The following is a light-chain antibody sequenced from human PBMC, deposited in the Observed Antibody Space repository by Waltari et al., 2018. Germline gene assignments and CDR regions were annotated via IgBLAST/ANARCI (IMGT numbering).Light chain of an antibody. V-gene: IGKV3-20*01. J-gene: IGKJ4*01. Sequence: IVLTQSPDTLSLSPGERATLPCRASQSVTSISLAWYQQKPGQAPRLLTYSTSSRATDFSDRFSGSGSGTDFTLTINRLEPEDSAVYHCQQYDGSAVTFGGGTRVEIK. CDR1: QSVTSIS. CDR3: QQYDGSAVT. CDR2: STS.